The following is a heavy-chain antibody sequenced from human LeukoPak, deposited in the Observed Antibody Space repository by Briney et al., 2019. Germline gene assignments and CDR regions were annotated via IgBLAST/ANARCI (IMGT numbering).Heavy chain of an antibody. V-gene: IGHV3-21*04. D-gene: IGHD6-19*01. CDR2: ISSSSSYI. CDR3: ARRSGIAVAGAFDY. Sequence: GGSLRLSCAASGFTFSSYSMNWVRQAPGKGLEGVSSISSSSSYIYYADSVKGRITISRDNSKNTLYLQMNSLRAEDTAVYYCARRSGIAVAGAFDYWGQGTLVTVSS. J-gene: IGHJ4*02. CDR1: GFTFSSYS.